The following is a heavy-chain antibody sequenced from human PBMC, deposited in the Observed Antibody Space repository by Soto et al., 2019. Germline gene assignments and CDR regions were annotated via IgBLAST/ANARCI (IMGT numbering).Heavy chain of an antibody. CDR3: ARRKGDYYDSSGYHYYFDY. D-gene: IGHD3-22*01. V-gene: IGHV1-2*02. Sequence: QVPLVQSGAEVKKPGASVKVSCKASGYTFTGYYMHWVRQAPGQGLEWMGWINPNSGGTKSAQKFQGRVTMTRDTSISTAYMELSRLRSDDTVVYYCARRKGDYYDSSGYHYYFDYWGQGTLVTVSS. J-gene: IGHJ4*02. CDR1: GYTFTGYY. CDR2: INPNSGGT.